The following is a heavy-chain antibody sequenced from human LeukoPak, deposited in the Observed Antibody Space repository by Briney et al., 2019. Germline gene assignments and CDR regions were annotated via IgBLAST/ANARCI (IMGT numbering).Heavy chain of an antibody. CDR2: TFAGYSYT. CDR1: GYNFTPYW. CDR3: ARSSMTAFDP. J-gene: IGHJ5*02. Sequence: GESLKISCQSSGYNFTPYWIVWVRQMPGKGLEWMGITFAGYSYTIYSPSFQGQVTISVDKSISTAYLQWSSLKASDTAMYYCARSSMTAFDPWGQGTLVTVSS. V-gene: IGHV5-51*01.